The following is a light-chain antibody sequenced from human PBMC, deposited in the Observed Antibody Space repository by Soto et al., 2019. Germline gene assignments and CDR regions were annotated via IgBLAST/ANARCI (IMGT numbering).Light chain of an antibody. CDR2: DVN. CDR3: SSYTSSSRGV. J-gene: IGLJ2*01. V-gene: IGLV2-14*01. CDR1: SSDVGGYNY. Sequence: QSALTQPASVSGSPGQSITISCTGTSSDVGGYNYVSWYQQHPGKAPKLMIYDVNNRPSGVSNRFSGSKSGNTASLTISGLQAEDEADYYCSSYTSSSRGVFGGGTKVTVL.